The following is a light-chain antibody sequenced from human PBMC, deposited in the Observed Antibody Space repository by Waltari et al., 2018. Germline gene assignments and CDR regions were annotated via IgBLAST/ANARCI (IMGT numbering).Light chain of an antibody. CDR1: QSVSRT. J-gene: IGKJ1*01. CDR3: QKYGTLPAT. Sequence: EIVLTQSPGTLSLSPGERATISCRASQSVSRTLAWYQQKPGPAPRLLIYDASTRATGIPDRFSGSGSGTDFSLTISRLEPEDSAVYYCQKYGTLPATFGQGTKVEIK. CDR2: DAS. V-gene: IGKV3-20*01.